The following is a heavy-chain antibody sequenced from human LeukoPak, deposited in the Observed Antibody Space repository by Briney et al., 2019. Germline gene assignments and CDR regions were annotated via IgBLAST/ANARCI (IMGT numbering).Heavy chain of an antibody. CDR3: ARSYYGSGSYYTSDY. J-gene: IGHJ4*02. D-gene: IGHD3-10*01. Sequence: GGSLRLSCAACGFTFSSYDMHWVRQATGKGLEWVSAIGTAGDTYYPDSVKGRFTISRDNSKNTLYLQMNSLRAEDTAVYYCARSYYGSGSYYTSDYWGQGTLVTVSS. CDR2: IGTAGDT. CDR1: GFTFSSYD. V-gene: IGHV3-13*01.